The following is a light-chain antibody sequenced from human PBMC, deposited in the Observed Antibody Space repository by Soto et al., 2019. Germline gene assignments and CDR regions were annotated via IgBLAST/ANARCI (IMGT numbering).Light chain of an antibody. CDR3: HEYVSSPPSWT. Sequence: ETVLTQSPGTLSLSPGERATLSCRASQSVSSSYLAWYQQKPGQAPRLLIYGASSRATGIPDRFSGSGSVTDFTLTINRLETEDFAVYYCHEYVSSPPSWTFGQGPKVEI. CDR2: GAS. V-gene: IGKV3-20*01. J-gene: IGKJ1*01. CDR1: QSVSSSY.